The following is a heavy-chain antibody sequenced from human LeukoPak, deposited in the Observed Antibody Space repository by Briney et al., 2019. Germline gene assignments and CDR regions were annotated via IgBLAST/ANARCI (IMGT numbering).Heavy chain of an antibody. CDR2: IQTTGRT. V-gene: IGHV4-4*02. CDR3: ASADIGWNPAHY. D-gene: IGHD2-15*01. J-gene: IGHJ4*02. CDR1: GGSINDRDW. Sequence: SETLSLTCDVSGGSINDRDWWTWVRQPPEKGLEWLGEIQTTGRTNSNPPLRSRVTMSINKARKQVFLNLNSVTAADTAVYYCASADIGWNPAHYWGQGTLVIVSS.